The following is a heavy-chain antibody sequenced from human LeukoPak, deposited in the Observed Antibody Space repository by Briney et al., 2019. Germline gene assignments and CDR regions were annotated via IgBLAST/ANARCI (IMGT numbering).Heavy chain of an antibody. CDR2: ITTSDGNT. Sequence: GGSLRLSCAASGFTFSSYTMSWVRQAPGKGLEWVSTITTSDGNTYYADSVKGRFTVSRDNSKNTLYPQMNSLRAEDTAVYYCAKDGGLWVSAHWGDSWGRGTLVTVSS. CDR3: AKDGGLWVSAHWGDS. J-gene: IGHJ4*02. D-gene: IGHD7-27*01. CDR1: GFTFSSYT. V-gene: IGHV3-23*01.